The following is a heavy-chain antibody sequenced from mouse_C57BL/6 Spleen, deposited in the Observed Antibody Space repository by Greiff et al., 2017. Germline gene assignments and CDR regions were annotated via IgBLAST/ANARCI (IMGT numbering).Heavy chain of an antibody. CDR1: GFSLSTFGMG. Sequence: QVTLKESGPGILQPSQTLSLTCSFSGFSLSTFGMGVGWIRQPSGKGLEWLAHIWWDDDKYYNPALKSRLTLSKDTSKNQVFLKIANVDTADTATYYCARIDDYYGSSYWYFDVWGTGTTVTVSS. CDR3: ARIDDYYGSSYWYFDV. J-gene: IGHJ1*03. V-gene: IGHV8-8*01. CDR2: IWWDDDK. D-gene: IGHD1-1*01.